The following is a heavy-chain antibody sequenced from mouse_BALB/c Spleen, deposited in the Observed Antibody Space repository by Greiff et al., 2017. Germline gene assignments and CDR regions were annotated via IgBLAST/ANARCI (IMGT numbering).Heavy chain of an antibody. CDR2: ISSGGST. V-gene: IGHV5-6-5*01. Sequence: EVHLVESGGGLVKPGGSLKLSCAASGFTFSSYAMSWVRQTPEKRLEWVASISSGGSTYYPDSVKGRFTISRDNARNILYLQMSSLRSEDTAMYYCARDGSSYLAYWGQGTLVTVSA. J-gene: IGHJ3*01. CDR3: ARDGSSYLAY. D-gene: IGHD1-1*01. CDR1: GFTFSSYA.